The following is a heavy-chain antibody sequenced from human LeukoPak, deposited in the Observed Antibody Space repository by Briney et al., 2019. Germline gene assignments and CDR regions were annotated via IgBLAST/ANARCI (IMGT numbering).Heavy chain of an antibody. D-gene: IGHD6-13*01. V-gene: IGHV1-69*05. CDR3: ARGQQDDAFDI. Sequence: GASVKVSCKASGGTFSSYAISWVRRAPGQGLEWMGGIIPIFGTANYAQKFQGRVTITTDESTSTAYMELSSLRSEDTAVYYCARGQQDDAFDIWGQGTMVTVSS. J-gene: IGHJ3*02. CDR1: GGTFSSYA. CDR2: IIPIFGTA.